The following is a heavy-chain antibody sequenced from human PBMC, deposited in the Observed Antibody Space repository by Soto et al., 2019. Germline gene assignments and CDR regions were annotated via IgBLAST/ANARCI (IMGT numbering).Heavy chain of an antibody. CDR3: ARLRSGSLDY. Sequence: LSLTCTVSGGSISSSSYYWGWIRQPPGKGLEWIGSIYYSGSTYYNPSLKSRVTISVDTSKNQFSLKLSSVTAADTAVYYCARLRSGSLDYWGQGTLVTVSS. CDR1: GGSISSSSYY. V-gene: IGHV4-39*01. J-gene: IGHJ4*02. D-gene: IGHD3-10*01. CDR2: IYYSGST.